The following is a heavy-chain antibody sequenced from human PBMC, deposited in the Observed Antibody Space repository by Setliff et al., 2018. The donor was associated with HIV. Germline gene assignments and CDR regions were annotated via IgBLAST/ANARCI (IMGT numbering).Heavy chain of an antibody. Sequence: QPGGSLRLSCAASGFTLSSYWMHWVRQAPGKGLEWVANIKQDGSERFYVDSVRGRFTISRDNARNSLFLQMNSLRVEDTAVYYCARDTCDTPSCYAGPRFVYWGQGNLVTVSS. CDR3: ARDTCDTPSCYAGPRFVY. V-gene: IGHV3-7*01. CDR2: IKQDGSER. D-gene: IGHD2-2*01. CDR1: GFTLSSYW. J-gene: IGHJ4*02.